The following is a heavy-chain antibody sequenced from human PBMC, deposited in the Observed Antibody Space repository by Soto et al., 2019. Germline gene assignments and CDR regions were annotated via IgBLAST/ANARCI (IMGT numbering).Heavy chain of an antibody. J-gene: IGHJ6*02. D-gene: IGHD2-15*01. CDR2: ISYDGSNK. CDR1: GFTFSSYG. CDR3: AKDNPPVGYCSGGSCSPYTYYYYGMDV. V-gene: IGHV3-30*18. Sequence: PGGSLRLSCAASGFTFSSYGMHWVRQAPGKGLEWVAVISYDGSNKYYADSVKGRFTISRDNSKNTLYLQMNSLRAEDTAVYYCAKDNPPVGYCSGGSCSPYTYYYYGMDVWGQGTTVTVSS.